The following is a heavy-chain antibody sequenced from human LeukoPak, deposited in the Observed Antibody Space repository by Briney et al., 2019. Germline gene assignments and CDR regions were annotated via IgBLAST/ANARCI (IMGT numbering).Heavy chain of an antibody. Sequence: PSETLSLTCAVYGGSFSGYYWSWIRQPPGKGLEWIGEINHSGSTNYNPSLKSRVTISVDTSKNQFSLKLSSVTAADTAVYYCARIIAARSAAPRFYYYMDVWGQGTTVAVSS. CDR2: INHSGST. CDR1: GGSFSGYY. J-gene: IGHJ6*03. V-gene: IGHV4-34*01. D-gene: IGHD6-6*01. CDR3: ARIIAARSAAPRFYYYMDV.